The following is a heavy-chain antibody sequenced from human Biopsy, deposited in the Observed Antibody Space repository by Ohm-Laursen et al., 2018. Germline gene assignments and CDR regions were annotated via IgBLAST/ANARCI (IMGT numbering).Heavy chain of an antibody. D-gene: IGHD3-10*01. CDR3: ARSRGSSGIATIYYGMDV. J-gene: IGHJ6*02. V-gene: IGHV3-21*01. CDR1: GFTLSSYS. Sequence: SLRLSCAASGFTLSSYSMNWVRQTPGKGLEWVSTISSSSDNIYYVDSVKGRFTISRDNAKNSLYLQMNSLRAEDTAVYYCARSRGSSGIATIYYGMDVWGQGTTVTVSS. CDR2: ISSSSDNI.